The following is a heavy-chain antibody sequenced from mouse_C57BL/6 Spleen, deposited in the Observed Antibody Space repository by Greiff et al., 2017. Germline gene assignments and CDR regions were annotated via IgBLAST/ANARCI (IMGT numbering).Heavy chain of an antibody. CDR3: AREGTGTPYYFDY. CDR2: IYPRSGNT. V-gene: IGHV1-81*01. D-gene: IGHD4-1*01. J-gene: IGHJ2*01. Sequence: QVTLKVSGAELARPGASVKLSCKASGYTFTSYGISWVKQRTGQGLEWIGEIYPRSGNTYYNEKFKGKATLTADKSSSTAYMELRSLTSEDSAVYFCAREGTGTPYYFDYWGQGTTLTVSS. CDR1: GYTFTSYG.